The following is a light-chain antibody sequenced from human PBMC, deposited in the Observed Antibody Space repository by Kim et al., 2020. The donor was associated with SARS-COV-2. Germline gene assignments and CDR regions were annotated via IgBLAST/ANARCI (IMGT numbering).Light chain of an antibody. Sequence: SPGERARLSCGATQSVSNKLACYQLNPGKAPSLLTYGSATRATGTPAGFIASGSGTDVTLTVSRLQSEKFAVYYCQQDNDWPPGDTFGEGTRLEI. V-gene: IGKV3-15*01. CDR1: QSVSNK. J-gene: IGKJ2*01. CDR3: QQDNDWPPGDT. CDR2: GSA.